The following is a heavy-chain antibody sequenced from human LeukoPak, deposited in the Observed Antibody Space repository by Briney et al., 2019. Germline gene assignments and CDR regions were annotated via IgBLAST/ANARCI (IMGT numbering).Heavy chain of an antibody. D-gene: IGHD2-15*01. CDR2: FYSSGST. CDR1: GFTVSGYH. J-gene: IGHJ4*02. CDR3: ARALVGYCSGGSCYPYFFDY. V-gene: IGHV3-66*01. Sequence: GGSLRLSCAASGFTVSGYHMNWVRQAPGKGLEWVSVFYSSGSTYYADSVRGRFTISRDNSKNTLYLQMNSLRAEDTAVYYWARALVGYCSGGSCYPYFFDYWGQGTLVTVSS.